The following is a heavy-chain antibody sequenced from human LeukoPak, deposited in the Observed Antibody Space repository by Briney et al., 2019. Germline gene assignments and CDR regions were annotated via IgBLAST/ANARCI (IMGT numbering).Heavy chain of an antibody. CDR3: ARLGAATLRYYYYYMDV. CDR1: GFTFSSYW. Sequence: GSLRLSCAASGFTFSSYWMHWVRQAPGKGLVWVSRINSDGSSTSYADSVKGRFTISRDNAKNTLYLQMNSLRAEDTAVYYCARLGAATLRYYYYYMDVWGKGTTVTVSS. V-gene: IGHV3-74*01. J-gene: IGHJ6*03. D-gene: IGHD2-15*01. CDR2: INSDGSST.